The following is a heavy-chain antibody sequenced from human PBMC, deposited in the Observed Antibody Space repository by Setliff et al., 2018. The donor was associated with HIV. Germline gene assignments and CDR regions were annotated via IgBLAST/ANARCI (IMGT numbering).Heavy chain of an antibody. CDR1: GGSISTSRYY. J-gene: IGHJ6*03. Sequence: SETLSLTCTVSGGSISTSRYYWGWIRQPPGKGLEWIGSINYRGNTYYNPSLKSRAAISVDTSKNQISLKLSSVTAADTAVYSCASLDGSESPYIYYYYMDVWGKGTAVTVSS. CDR3: ASLDGSESPYIYYYYMDV. V-gene: IGHV4-39*01. CDR2: INYRGNT. D-gene: IGHD3-10*01.